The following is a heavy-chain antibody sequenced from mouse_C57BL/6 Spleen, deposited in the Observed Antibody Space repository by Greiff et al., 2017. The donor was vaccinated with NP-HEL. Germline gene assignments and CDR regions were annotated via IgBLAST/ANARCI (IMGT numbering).Heavy chain of an antibody. CDR2: INPNNGGT. V-gene: IGHV1-26*01. J-gene: IGHJ4*01. CDR1: GYTFTDYY. Sequence: EVQLQQSGPELVKPGASVKISCKASGYTFTDYYMNWVKQSHGKSLEWIGDINPNNGGTSYNQKFKGKATLTVDKSSSTAYMELRSLTSEDSAVYYCARKWILLCYAMDYWGQGTSVTVSS. CDR3: ARKWILLCYAMDY. D-gene: IGHD1-3*01.